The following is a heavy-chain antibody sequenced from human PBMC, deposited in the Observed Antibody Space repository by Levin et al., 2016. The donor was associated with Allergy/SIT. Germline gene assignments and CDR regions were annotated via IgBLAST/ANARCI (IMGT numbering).Heavy chain of an antibody. V-gene: IGHV1-2*04. J-gene: IGHJ6*02. CDR2: INPNSGGT. CDR3: ARDQADRYSSRFPYYYGMDV. D-gene: IGHD6-13*01. Sequence: WVRQAPGQGLEWMGWINPNSGGTNYAQKFQGWVTMTRDTSISTAYMELSRLRSDDTAVYYCARDQADRYSSRFPYYYGMDVWGQGTTVTVSS.